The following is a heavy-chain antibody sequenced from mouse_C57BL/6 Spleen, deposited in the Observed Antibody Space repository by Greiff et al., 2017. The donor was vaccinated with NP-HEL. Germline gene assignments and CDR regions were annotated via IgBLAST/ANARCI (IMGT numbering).Heavy chain of an antibody. CDR3: ARGGYYGNDY. CDR1: GYTFTSYW. CDR2: IDPSDSYT. V-gene: IGHV1-59*01. D-gene: IGHD1-1*01. Sequence: QVQLKQPGAELVRPGTSVKLSCKASGYTFTSYWMHWVKQRPGQGLEWIGVIDPSDSYTNYNQKFKGKATLTVDTSSSTAYMQLSSLTSEDSAVYYCARGGYYGNDYWGQGTTLTVSS. J-gene: IGHJ2*01.